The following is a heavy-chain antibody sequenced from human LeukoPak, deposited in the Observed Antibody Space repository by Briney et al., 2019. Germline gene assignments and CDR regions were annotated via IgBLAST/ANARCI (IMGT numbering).Heavy chain of an antibody. CDR3: ARGGGWGNWNDAVDY. D-gene: IGHD1-1*01. CDR1: GGSISNYY. V-gene: IGHV4-59*01. CDR2: IHNSGST. Sequence: SETLSLTCTVSGGSISNYYWSWIRQTPGKGLEWIGYIHNSGSTKYNPYPKSPVSISVDTSKNQFSLKVNSVTAADTAVYYCARGGGWGNWNDAVDYWGQGTLVTVSS. J-gene: IGHJ4*02.